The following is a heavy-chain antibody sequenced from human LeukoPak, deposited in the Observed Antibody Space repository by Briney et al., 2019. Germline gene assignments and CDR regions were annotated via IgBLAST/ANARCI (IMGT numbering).Heavy chain of an antibody. Sequence: GGALRLSCAASGFTFSSYWMHWVRQAPGTGLVWVSRINSDGSSTSYADSVKGRFTISRDNAKNTLYLQMNSLRAEDTAVYYCARDYYGSGSYLVYWGQGTLVTVSS. CDR1: GFTFSSYW. CDR3: ARDYYGSGSYLVY. CDR2: INSDGSST. D-gene: IGHD3-10*01. V-gene: IGHV3-74*01. J-gene: IGHJ4*02.